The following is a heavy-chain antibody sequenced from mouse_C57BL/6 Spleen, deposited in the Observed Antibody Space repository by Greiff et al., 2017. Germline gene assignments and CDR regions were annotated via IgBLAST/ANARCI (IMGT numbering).Heavy chain of an antibody. V-gene: IGHV1-19*01. J-gene: IGHJ4*01. CDR1: GYTFTDYY. CDR3: ARRYSNYGYAMDY. Sequence: VQLQQSGPVLVKPGASVKMSCKASGYTFTDYYMNWVKQSHGKSLEWIGVINPYNGGTSYNQKFKGKATLTVDKSSSTAYMELNSLTSEDSAVYYCARRYSNYGYAMDYWGQGTSVTVSS. D-gene: IGHD2-5*01. CDR2: INPYNGGT.